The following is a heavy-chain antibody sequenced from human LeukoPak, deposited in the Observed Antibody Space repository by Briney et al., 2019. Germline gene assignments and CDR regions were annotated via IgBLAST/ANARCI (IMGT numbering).Heavy chain of an antibody. CDR2: IIPMFGVA. D-gene: IGHD2-2*01. CDR3: ARARGIVVVPAAQPYNWFDP. J-gene: IGHJ5*02. V-gene: IGHV1-69*10. Sequence: SVKVSCKVSGGTFSNYAISWVRQAPGQGLEWMGGIIPMFGVANYAQKFQGRVTITADKSTSIAYMELSSLRSEDTAVYYCARARGIVVVPAAQPYNWFDPWGQGTLVTVSS. CDR1: GGTFSNYA.